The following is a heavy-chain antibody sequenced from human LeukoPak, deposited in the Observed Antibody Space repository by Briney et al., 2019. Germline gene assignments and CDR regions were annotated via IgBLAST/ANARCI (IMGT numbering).Heavy chain of an antibody. CDR1: GFTFSTYN. J-gene: IGHJ4*02. CDR3: ARGRPHGNDY. Sequence: GGSLRLSCAASGFTFSTYNMNWVRQAPGKGLEWVSHITSSSTNIYYADSVKGRFTISRDNAKNTLYLQMNSLRVEDTAVYYCARGRPHGNDYWGQGTLVTVSS. D-gene: IGHD4-23*01. CDR2: ITSSSTNI. V-gene: IGHV3-48*04.